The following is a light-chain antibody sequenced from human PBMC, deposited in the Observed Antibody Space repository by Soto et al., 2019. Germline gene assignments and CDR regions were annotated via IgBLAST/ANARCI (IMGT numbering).Light chain of an antibody. V-gene: IGKV1-39*01. CDR3: NKSYGTPWT. J-gene: IGKJ1*01. Sequence: DIQMTQSPSSLSASVGDRVTVTCRASQSITTYLNWYQQKPGKAPKLLIYAASSLQSGVPSRFVGIGSGTDFPLTITSRHPEDFAPYICNKSYGTPWTLGQGPKLEIK. CDR1: QSITTY. CDR2: AAS.